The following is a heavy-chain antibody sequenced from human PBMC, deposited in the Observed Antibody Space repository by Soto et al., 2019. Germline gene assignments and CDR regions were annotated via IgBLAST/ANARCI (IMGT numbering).Heavy chain of an antibody. Sequence: SETLSLTCTVSGGSLNSDNYFWGWIRQPPGKGLEWIGTMSHSGRTYHNASLKSRLTMSIDTSKNQFSLKLSSVTAADTAVYYCARQAPTSYYYDSSGPLGPYFDYWGQGTLVTVSS. V-gene: IGHV4-39*01. D-gene: IGHD3-22*01. CDR1: GGSLNSDNYF. CDR3: ARQAPTSYYYDSSGPLGPYFDY. CDR2: MSHSGRT. J-gene: IGHJ4*02.